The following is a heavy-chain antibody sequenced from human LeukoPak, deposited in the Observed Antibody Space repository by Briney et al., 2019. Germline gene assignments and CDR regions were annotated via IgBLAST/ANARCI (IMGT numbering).Heavy chain of an antibody. D-gene: IGHD1-1*01. Sequence: PGGSLRLSCAVSGFTVSSNYMSWVRQAPGKGLEWVSVIYSGGSTYYADSVKGRFTISRDNSKNTLYPQMNSLRAEDTAVYYCARDTTTTGFSWELDYWGQGTLVTVSS. J-gene: IGHJ4*02. CDR1: GFTVSSNY. CDR3: ARDTTTTGFSWELDY. V-gene: IGHV3-53*01. CDR2: IYSGGST.